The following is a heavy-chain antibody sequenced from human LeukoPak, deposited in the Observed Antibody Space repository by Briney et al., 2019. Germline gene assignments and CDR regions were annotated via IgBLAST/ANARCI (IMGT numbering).Heavy chain of an antibody. J-gene: IGHJ4*02. V-gene: IGHV4-31*03. CDR1: GGSISSGGYY. D-gene: IGHD4-17*01. Sequence: SQTLSLTCTVSGGSISSGGYYWSWIRQHPGTGLEWIGYIYYSGSTYYNPSLKSRVTISVDTSKNQFSLKLSSVTAADTAVYYCARVSSEGDYADYWGQGTLVTVSS. CDR2: IYYSGST. CDR3: ARVSSEGDYADY.